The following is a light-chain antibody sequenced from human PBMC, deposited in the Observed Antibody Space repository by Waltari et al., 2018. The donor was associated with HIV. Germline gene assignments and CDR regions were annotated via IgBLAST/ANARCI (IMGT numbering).Light chain of an antibody. V-gene: IGKV3-15*01. CDR3: QQYNKGPLGIT. CDR1: QSVSSN. CDR2: GAT. J-gene: IGKJ5*01. Sequence: EIVMTQSPATLSVSPGGRATLFCRASQSVSSNLAWYQQKPGQGPRLLIYGATTRATGFPARFGGSGSGTEFTLTISSLQSEDFGVYYCQQYNKGPLGITFGQGTLLEI.